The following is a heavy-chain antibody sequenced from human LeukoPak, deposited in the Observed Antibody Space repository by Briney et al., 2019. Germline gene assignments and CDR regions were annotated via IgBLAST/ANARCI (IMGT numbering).Heavy chain of an antibody. J-gene: IGHJ4*02. CDR1: GFTFSSYS. CDR3: ARSDGTGSYLLY. V-gene: IGHV3-48*04. Sequence: PGGSLRLSCAASGFTFSSYSMNWVRQAPGEGLEWVSYISSSGSTIHYADSVKGRFTISRDNAKNSLYLQMNSLRAEDTAVYYCARSDGTGSYLLYWGQGTLVTVSS. D-gene: IGHD3-10*01. CDR2: ISSSGSTI.